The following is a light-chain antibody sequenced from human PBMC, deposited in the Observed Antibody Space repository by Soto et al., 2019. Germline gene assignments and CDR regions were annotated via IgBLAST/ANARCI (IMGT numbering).Light chain of an antibody. Sequence: QSVLTQPASVSGSPGQSITVSCTGTSTDVGTYNLVSWYQQHPGKAPQLIIYEGSKRPSGVSNRFSGSKSGNTASLTISGLQAEDEADYYCCSYAGSRTFIFGGGTKLTVL. J-gene: IGLJ2*01. CDR2: EGS. V-gene: IGLV2-23*01. CDR3: CSYAGSRTFI. CDR1: STDVGTYNL.